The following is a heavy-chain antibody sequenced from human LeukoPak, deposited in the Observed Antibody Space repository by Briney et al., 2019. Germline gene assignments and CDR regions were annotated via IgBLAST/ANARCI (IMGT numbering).Heavy chain of an antibody. V-gene: IGHV3-11*04. Sequence: GGSLRLSCAASGFTFSDNYMSWIRQTPGKGLEWVSYISNGGTTTKYADSVEGRFSISRDNAKNFLYLQMNSLRAEDTAVYFCASEPRLLDHWGQGTLVTVSS. CDR3: ASEPRLLDH. CDR1: GFTFSDNY. D-gene: IGHD6-25*01. J-gene: IGHJ4*02. CDR2: ISNGGTTT.